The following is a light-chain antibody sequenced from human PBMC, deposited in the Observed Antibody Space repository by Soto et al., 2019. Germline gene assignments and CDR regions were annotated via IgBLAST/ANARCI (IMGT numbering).Light chain of an antibody. CDR3: QQSYSTLLIT. J-gene: IGKJ5*01. CDR2: GTS. CDR1: QSISTY. Sequence: DIQMTQSPSFLSASVGDRVSISCRASQSISTYLNWYQQKPGKAPKLLIYGTSDLQSGVPSRFSGGGSGTDFTLTIISLQPEDFATYYCQQSYSTLLITFGQGTRLEVK. V-gene: IGKV1-39*01.